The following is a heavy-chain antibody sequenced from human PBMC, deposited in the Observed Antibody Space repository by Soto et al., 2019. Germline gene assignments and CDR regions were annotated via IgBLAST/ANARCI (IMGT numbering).Heavy chain of an antibody. CDR3: ARENRRGYCSSTSCYGGSWFDT. CDR2: IIPIFGTA. D-gene: IGHD2-2*01. Sequence: QVQLVQSGAEVKKPGSSVKVSCKASGGTFSSYAISWVRQAPGQGLEWMGGIIPIFGTANYAQKFQGRVTITADESTSTAYMELSSLRSEDTAVYYCARENRRGYCSSTSCYGGSWFDTWGQGTLVTVSS. V-gene: IGHV1-69*01. CDR1: GGTFSSYA. J-gene: IGHJ5*02.